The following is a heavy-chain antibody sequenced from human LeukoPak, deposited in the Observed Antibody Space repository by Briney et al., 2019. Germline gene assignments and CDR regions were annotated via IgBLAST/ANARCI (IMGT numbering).Heavy chain of an antibody. D-gene: IGHD3-16*01. J-gene: IGHJ4*02. Sequence: GESLKISFNGSGNXFTRFWIGLVRPMPGKGLEWMAIVFPGDSDTRYSPSFQGQVTISADKSISHAYLQWSSLKASDTAMYYCARGGVGHAPFDYWGQGTLVTVSS. CDR3: ARGGVGHAPFDY. V-gene: IGHV5-51*01. CDR1: GNXFTRFW. CDR2: VFPGDSDT.